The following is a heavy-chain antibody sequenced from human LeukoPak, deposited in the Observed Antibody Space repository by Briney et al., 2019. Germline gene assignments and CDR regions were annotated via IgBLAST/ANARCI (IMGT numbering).Heavy chain of an antibody. D-gene: IGHD6-13*01. CDR2: IGGSGDRT. V-gene: IGHV3-23*01. Sequence: GGSQRLSCAASGFTFNIYAMTWVRQDPGKGLEWVSAIGGSGDRTYYADSVKGRFTISRDNSKNTLYLQMNSLRAEDTAVYYCAKDRTQQPYGIFDYWGQGTLVTVSS. CDR3: AKDRTQQPYGIFDY. J-gene: IGHJ4*02. CDR1: GFTFNIYA.